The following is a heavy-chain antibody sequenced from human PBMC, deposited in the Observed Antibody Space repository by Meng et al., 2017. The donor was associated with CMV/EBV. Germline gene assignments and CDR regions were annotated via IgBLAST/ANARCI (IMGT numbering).Heavy chain of an antibody. CDR1: GFTFSNYE. CDR2: ITSGGNSK. V-gene: IGHV3-48*03. Sequence: GESLKISCAASGFTFSNYEMNWVRQAPGKGLEWLSYITSGGNSKFYADSVKGRFTISRDNAKNSLYLQMTSLRAEDTAVYYCAREGRYSSSWGPYYYYYGMDVWGQGTTVTVSS. D-gene: IGHD6-13*01. CDR3: AREGRYSSSWGPYYYYYGMDV. J-gene: IGHJ6*02.